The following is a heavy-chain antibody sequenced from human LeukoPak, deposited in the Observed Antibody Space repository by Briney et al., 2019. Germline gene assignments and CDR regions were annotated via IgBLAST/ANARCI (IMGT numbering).Heavy chain of an antibody. CDR3: ARVPYGDYYYYYGMDV. J-gene: IGHJ6*02. V-gene: IGHV1-18*01. CDR1: GYTFTSYG. CDR2: ISAYNGNT. D-gene: IGHD4-17*01. Sequence: ASVKVSCKASGYTFTSYGISWVRPAPGQGLEWMGWISAYNGNTNYAQKLQGSVTMTTDTSTSTAYMELRSLRSDDTAVYYCARVPYGDYYYYYGMDVWGQGTTVTVSS.